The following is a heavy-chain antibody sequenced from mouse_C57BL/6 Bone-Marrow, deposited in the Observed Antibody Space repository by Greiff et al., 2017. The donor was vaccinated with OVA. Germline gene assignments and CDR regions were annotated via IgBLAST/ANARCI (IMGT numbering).Heavy chain of an antibody. CDR3: ARNYGLFDY. D-gene: IGHD1-1*01. J-gene: IGHJ2*01. CDR2: IDPSDSYT. V-gene: IGHV1-59*01. Sequence: QVQLQQSGAELVRPGTSVKLSCKASGYTFTSYWMHWVKQRPGQGLEWIGVIDPSDSYTNYNQKFKGKATLTVDTSSSTAYMQLSSLTSEDSAVYYCARNYGLFDYWGQGTTLTVSS. CDR1: GYTFTSYW.